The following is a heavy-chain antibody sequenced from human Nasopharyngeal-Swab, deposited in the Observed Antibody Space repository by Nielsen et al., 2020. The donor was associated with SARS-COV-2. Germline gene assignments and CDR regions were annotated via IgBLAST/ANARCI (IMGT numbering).Heavy chain of an antibody. CDR2: IKQDGSEK. Sequence: VRQAPGKGLEWVANIKQDGSEKHYVDSVKGRFTISRDNSKNTLYLQMNSLRAEDTAVYYCAKNPPFSDYFDYWGQGTLVTVSS. J-gene: IGHJ4*02. CDR3: AKNPPFSDYFDY. V-gene: IGHV3-7*03.